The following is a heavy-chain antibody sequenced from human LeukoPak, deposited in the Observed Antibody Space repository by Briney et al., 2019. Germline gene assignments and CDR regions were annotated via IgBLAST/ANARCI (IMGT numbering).Heavy chain of an antibody. CDR3: ARVTGSIDY. CDR2: TNPKSGNT. J-gene: IGHJ4*02. D-gene: IGHD1-26*01. Sequence: GASVKVSCKASGYTCTSYDINWVRQATGQGLEWMGWTNPKSGNTGYAQKFRGRVTMTRSTSISTAYMELSSLRSDDTAVYYCARVTGSIDYWGQGTLVTVSS. V-gene: IGHV1-8*01. CDR1: GYTCTSYD.